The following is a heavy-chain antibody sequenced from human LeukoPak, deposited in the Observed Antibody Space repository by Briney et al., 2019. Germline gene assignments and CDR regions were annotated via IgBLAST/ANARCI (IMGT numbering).Heavy chain of an antibody. V-gene: IGHV4-4*07. D-gene: IGHD3-9*01. CDR1: GASISPYY. Sequence: SETLSLTCTVSGASISPYYWTWIRQPAGKGLEWIGHIYRSTNYNPSLKSRVTMSLDTSKSQLSLKLNSVTAAGTAVYYCARVFYYFDYWGQGTLVTVSS. CDR2: IYRST. CDR3: ARVFYYFDY. J-gene: IGHJ4*02.